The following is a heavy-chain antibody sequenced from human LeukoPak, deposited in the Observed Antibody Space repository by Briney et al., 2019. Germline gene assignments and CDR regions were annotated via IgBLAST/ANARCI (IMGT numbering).Heavy chain of an antibody. V-gene: IGHV3-23*01. Sequence: GGSLRLSCAASGFTFSTYAMTWVRQAPGQGLEWVSSISGSGSGTYYADSVKGRFTISRDNSKNTLYLQMNSLRAEDTAVYYCAELGITMIGGVWGKGTTVTISS. CDR3: AELGITMIGGV. D-gene: IGHD3-10*02. CDR1: GFTFSTYA. J-gene: IGHJ6*04. CDR2: ISGSGSGT.